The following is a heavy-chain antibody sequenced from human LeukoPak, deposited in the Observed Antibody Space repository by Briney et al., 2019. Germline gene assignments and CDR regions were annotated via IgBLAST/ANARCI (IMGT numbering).Heavy chain of an antibody. CDR2: IYYSGST. D-gene: IGHD2-2*01. V-gene: IGHV4-61*01. CDR1: GGSVSSGSYY. J-gene: IGHJ3*02. Sequence: SETLSLTCPVSGGSVSSGSYYWSWIRQPPGKGLEWIGYIYYSGSTNYNPSLKSRVTISVDTSKNQFSLKLSSVTAADTAVYYCARDIPARDAFDIWGQGTMVTVSS. CDR3: ARDIPARDAFDI.